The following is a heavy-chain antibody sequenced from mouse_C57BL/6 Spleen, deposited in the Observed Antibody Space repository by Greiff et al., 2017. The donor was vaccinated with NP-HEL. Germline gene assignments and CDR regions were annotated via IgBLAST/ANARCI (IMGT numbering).Heavy chain of an antibody. J-gene: IGHJ4*01. CDR3: ARGGIYYYGSSLYYAMDY. V-gene: IGHV1-69*01. Sequence: QVQLQQPGAELVMPGASVKLSCKASGYTFTSYWMHWVKQRPGQGLEWIGEIDPSDSYTNYNQKFKGKSTLTVDKSSSTAYMQLSSLTSEDSAVYYCARGGIYYYGSSLYYAMDYWGQGTSVTVSS. CDR1: GYTFTSYW. CDR2: IDPSDSYT. D-gene: IGHD1-1*01.